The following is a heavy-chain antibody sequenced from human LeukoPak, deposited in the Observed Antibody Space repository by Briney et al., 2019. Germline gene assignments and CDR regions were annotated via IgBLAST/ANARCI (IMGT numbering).Heavy chain of an antibody. Sequence: SETLSLTCTDSGGSISSYYWSWIRQPPGKGLEWIGCLYYSGNIDYNPSLKSRVTISVDTSKNQFSLRLTSVTAADTAVYYCARHDHYAFDYWGQGTLVTVSS. D-gene: IGHD4-17*01. V-gene: IGHV4-59*08. CDR3: ARHDHYAFDY. CDR2: LYYSGNI. CDR1: GGSISSYY. J-gene: IGHJ4*02.